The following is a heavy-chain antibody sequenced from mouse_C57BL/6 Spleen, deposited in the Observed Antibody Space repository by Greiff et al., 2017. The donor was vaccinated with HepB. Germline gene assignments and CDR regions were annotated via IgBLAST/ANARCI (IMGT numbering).Heavy chain of an antibody. CDR1: GYTFTSYG. J-gene: IGHJ3*01. CDR3: AGYYGSSTAY. CDR2: IYPRSGNT. V-gene: IGHV1-81*01. D-gene: IGHD1-1*01. Sequence: QVQLQQSGAELARPGASVKLSCKASGYTFTSYGISWVKQRTGQGLEWIGEIYPRSGNTYYYEKFKGKATLTADKSSSTAYMELRSLTSEDSAVYFCAGYYGSSTAYWGQGTLVTVSA.